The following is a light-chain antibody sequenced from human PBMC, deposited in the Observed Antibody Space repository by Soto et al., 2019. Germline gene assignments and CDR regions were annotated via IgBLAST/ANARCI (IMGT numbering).Light chain of an antibody. CDR1: SSNIGARYD. J-gene: IGLJ1*01. Sequence: QSVLTQPPSVSGAPAQWVTISCTGSSSNIGARYDVHWYQHLPGTAPKLLIYGNSNRPSGVPDRFSGSKSGTSASLAITGLQAEDEADYYCQSYDSSLSGSYVFGTGTKVTVL. V-gene: IGLV1-40*01. CDR2: GNS. CDR3: QSYDSSLSGSYV.